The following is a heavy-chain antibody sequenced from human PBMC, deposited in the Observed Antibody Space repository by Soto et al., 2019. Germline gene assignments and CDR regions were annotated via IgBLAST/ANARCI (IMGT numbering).Heavy chain of an antibody. D-gene: IGHD1-26*01. Sequence: QVQLVQSGAEVKKPGASVKVSCKASGYTFTSYGISWVRQAPGQGLEWMGWISAYNGNTNYAQKLQGRVTMTTDTSTSTAYMELRSLRSDDTAVYYCASAPWELITLGGGYFDYWGQGTLVTVSS. CDR1: GYTFTSYG. J-gene: IGHJ4*02. CDR3: ASAPWELITLGGGYFDY. V-gene: IGHV1-18*01. CDR2: ISAYNGNT.